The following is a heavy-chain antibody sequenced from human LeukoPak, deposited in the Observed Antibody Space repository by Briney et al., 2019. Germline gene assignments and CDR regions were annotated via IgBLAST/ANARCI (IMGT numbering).Heavy chain of an antibody. V-gene: IGHV1-2*02. CDR1: GYTFTGYY. J-gene: IGHJ4*02. D-gene: IGHD3-10*01. Sequence: ASVKVSCKASGYTFTGYYMHWVRQAPGQGLEWMGWINPNSGGTNYAQKFQGRATMTRDTSLSTAYMELSRLRSDDTAVYYCARVPHRGHFDYWGQGTLVTVSS. CDR2: INPNSGGT. CDR3: ARVPHRGHFDY.